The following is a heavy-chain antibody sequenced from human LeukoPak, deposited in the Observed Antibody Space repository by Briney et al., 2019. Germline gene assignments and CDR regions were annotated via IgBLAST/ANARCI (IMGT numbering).Heavy chain of an antibody. Sequence: PSETLSLTCTVSGGSISSGGYYWSWIRQHPGKGLEWIGYIYYSGGTYYNPSLKSRVTISVDTSKNQFSLKLSSVTAADTAVYYCARVQRYCSSTSCQGFDYWGQGTLVTVSS. CDR1: GGSISSGGYY. CDR3: ARVQRYCSSTSCQGFDY. J-gene: IGHJ4*02. CDR2: IYYSGGT. D-gene: IGHD2-2*01. V-gene: IGHV4-31*03.